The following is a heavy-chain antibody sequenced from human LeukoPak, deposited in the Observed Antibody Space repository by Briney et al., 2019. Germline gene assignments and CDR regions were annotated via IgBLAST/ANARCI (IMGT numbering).Heavy chain of an antibody. CDR3: ARYCITTSCLGGDYYYGMDV. CDR1: GFTFSNFA. Sequence: GGSLRLPCAASGFTFSNFAMSWVRQAPGKGLEWVSAISDTTYYADSVKGRFTISRDNPKNTLYLQWNSLRAEDTAVYYCARYCITTSCLGGDYYYGMDVWGKGTTVTVSS. J-gene: IGHJ6*04. CDR2: ISDTT. V-gene: IGHV3-23*01. D-gene: IGHD2-2*01.